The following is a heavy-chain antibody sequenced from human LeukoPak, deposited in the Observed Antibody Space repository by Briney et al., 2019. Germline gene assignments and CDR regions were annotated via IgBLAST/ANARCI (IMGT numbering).Heavy chain of an antibody. D-gene: IGHD2-21*02. V-gene: IGHV4-34*01. Sequence: AETLSLTCAVYGGSFSGYYWGWIRQPPGKGLEWIGEINHSGSTNYNPSLKRRVTISVDTSKNQFSLKLSSVTAADTAVYYCARHGDPPYYFDYWGQGTLVTVSS. CDR2: INHSGST. J-gene: IGHJ4*02. CDR1: GGSFSGYY. CDR3: ARHGDPPYYFDY.